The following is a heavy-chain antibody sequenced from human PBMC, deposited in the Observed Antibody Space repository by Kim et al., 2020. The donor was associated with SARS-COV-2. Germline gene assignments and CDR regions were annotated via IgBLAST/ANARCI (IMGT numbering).Heavy chain of an antibody. CDR1: GFTFSSYA. CDR3: ARDRVLWFGNNWFDP. V-gene: IGHV3-30*04. CDR2: ISYDGSNK. D-gene: IGHD3-10*01. J-gene: IGHJ5*02. Sequence: GGSLRLSCAASGFTFSSYAMHWVRQAPGKGLEWVAVISYDGSNKYYADSVKGRFTISRDNSKNTLYLQMNSLRAEDTAVYYCARDRVLWFGNNWFDPWGQGTLVTVSS.